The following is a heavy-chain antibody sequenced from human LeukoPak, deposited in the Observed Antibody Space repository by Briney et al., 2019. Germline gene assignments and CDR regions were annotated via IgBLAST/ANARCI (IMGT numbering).Heavy chain of an antibody. V-gene: IGHV3-23*01. CDR3: AKDKGGSYYPAYFGY. CDR1: GFTFSSYA. CDR2: ISGSGGST. Sequence: GGSLRLSCAASGFTFSSYAMSWVRQAPGKGLEWVSAISGSGGSTYYADSVKGRFTISRDNSKNTLYLQMNSLRAEDTAVYYCAKDKGGSYYPAYFGYWGQGTLVTVSS. D-gene: IGHD1-26*01. J-gene: IGHJ4*02.